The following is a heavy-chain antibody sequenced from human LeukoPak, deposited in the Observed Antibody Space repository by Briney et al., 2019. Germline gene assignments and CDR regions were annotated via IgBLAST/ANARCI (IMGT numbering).Heavy chain of an antibody. J-gene: IGHJ4*02. CDR1: GFSFSKYA. V-gene: IGHV3-30-3*01. CDR3: ARMKVIRGASLDY. Sequence: GGSLGLSCAASGFSFSKYAMHWVRQAPGKGLEWVAVISFDETKKYYADSVKGRFTISRDNSNNTLFLQMNSVKTEDTAVYFCARMKVIRGASLDYWGQGSLVTVSS. D-gene: IGHD2-21*01. CDR2: ISFDETKK.